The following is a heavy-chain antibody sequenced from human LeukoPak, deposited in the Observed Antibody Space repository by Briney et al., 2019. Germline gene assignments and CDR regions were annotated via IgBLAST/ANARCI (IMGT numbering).Heavy chain of an antibody. D-gene: IGHD4-17*01. J-gene: IGHJ4*02. CDR2: VYYSGNT. CDR3: ARQGYADFSSRPFDY. CDR1: GGSIINSGYY. V-gene: IGHV4-39*01. Sequence: SETLSLTCTVSGGSIINSGYYRGWIRQPPGKGLEWIGSVYYSGNTYYNPSLKSRVTISVDTSKNQFSLKLRSVTAADTAMYYCARQGYADFSSRPFDYWGQGTLVTVSS.